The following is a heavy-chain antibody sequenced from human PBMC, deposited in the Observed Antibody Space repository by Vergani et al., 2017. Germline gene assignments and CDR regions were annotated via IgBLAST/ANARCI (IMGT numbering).Heavy chain of an antibody. Sequence: EVQLVESGGNLIQPGGSLRLSCGASGPTFSSYAMTWVRLAPGKGLQWVSAISGSGGNTFYTDSVKGRFTISRDNSKDTLYLQMNSLRVEDTAIYYCAKARDPNCKGGNCYSYYYGLDLWGQGTTVTVSS. D-gene: IGHD2-21*01. J-gene: IGHJ6*02. V-gene: IGHV3-23*04. CDR3: AKARDPNCKGGNCYSYYYGLDL. CDR2: ISGSGGNT. CDR1: GPTFSSYA.